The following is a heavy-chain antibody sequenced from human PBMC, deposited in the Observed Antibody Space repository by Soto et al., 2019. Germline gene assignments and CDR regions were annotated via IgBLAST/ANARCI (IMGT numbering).Heavy chain of an antibody. CDR2: IYSGGRT. CDR3: ARDRVESGYPEYFQH. D-gene: IGHD3-22*01. J-gene: IGHJ1*01. CDR1: GFTVSSNY. Sequence: EVQLVESGGGLIQPGGSLRLSCAASGFTVSSNYMSWVRQAPGKGLEWVSVIYSGGRTYYADSVKGRFTIYRDNSKNTLYLQMNSLRAEDTAVYYCARDRVESGYPEYFQHWGQGTLVTVSS. V-gene: IGHV3-53*01.